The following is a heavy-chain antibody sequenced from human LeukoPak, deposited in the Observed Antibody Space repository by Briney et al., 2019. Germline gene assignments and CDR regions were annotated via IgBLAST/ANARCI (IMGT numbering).Heavy chain of an antibody. CDR1: GGSISSYY. V-gene: IGHV4-59*08. CDR3: ARGDSSGYYNFFDY. J-gene: IGHJ4*02. D-gene: IGHD3-22*01. Sequence: SETLSLTCTVSGGSISSYYWSWIRQPPGKGLEWIGYIYYSGSTNYNPSLKSRVTISVETSKNQFSLRLSSVTAADTAVYYCARGDSSGYYNFFDYWGQGTLVTVSS. CDR2: IYYSGST.